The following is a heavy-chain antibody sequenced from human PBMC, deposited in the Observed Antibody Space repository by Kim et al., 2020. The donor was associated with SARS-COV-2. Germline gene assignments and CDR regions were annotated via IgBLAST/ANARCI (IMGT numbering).Heavy chain of an antibody. Sequence: GGSLRLSCAASGFTFSSYGMHWVRQAPGKGLEWVAVISYDGSNKYYADSVKGRFTISRDNSKNTLYLQMNSLRAEDTAVYYCAKGSSYFDYWGQGTLVTVSS. CDR1: GFTFSSYG. D-gene: IGHD6-19*01. CDR2: ISYDGSNK. CDR3: AKGSSYFDY. V-gene: IGHV3-30*18. J-gene: IGHJ4*02.